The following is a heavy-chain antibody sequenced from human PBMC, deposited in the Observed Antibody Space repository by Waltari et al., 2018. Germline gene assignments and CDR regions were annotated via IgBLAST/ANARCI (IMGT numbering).Heavy chain of an antibody. CDR2: IIPIFGTA. J-gene: IGHJ4*02. CDR3: ARDPDGRYYFDY. Sequence: QVQMVQSGAEVKKPGSSVKVSCKASGVTFSSYAISWVRQAPGQGLEWMGGIIPIFGTANYAQKFQGRVTITTDESTSTAYMELSSLRSEDTAVYYCARDPDGRYYFDYWGQGTLVTVSS. CDR1: GVTFSSYA. V-gene: IGHV1-69*05.